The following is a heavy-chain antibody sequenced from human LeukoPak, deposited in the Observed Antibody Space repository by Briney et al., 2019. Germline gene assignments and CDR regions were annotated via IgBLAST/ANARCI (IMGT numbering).Heavy chain of an antibody. D-gene: IGHD6-19*01. CDR3: AREMLSGWLLSYYYYGMNV. J-gene: IGHJ6*02. CDR2: ISSSSSYI. Sequence: GGSLRFSSAASGFTFSSHSMNCVRQAPGKGLEWVSSISSSSSYIYYADSVKGRFTISRDNAKNSLYLQMNSLRAEDTAVYYCAREMLSGWLLSYYYYGMNVWGQGTTVTVSS. V-gene: IGHV3-21*01. CDR1: GFTFSSHS.